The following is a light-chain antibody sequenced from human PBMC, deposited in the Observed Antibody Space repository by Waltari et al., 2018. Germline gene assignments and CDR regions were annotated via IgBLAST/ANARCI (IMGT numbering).Light chain of an antibody. CDR3: MQGIHRPWT. CDR1: ESPVSSDGNTY. CDR2: KVS. Sequence: DVVMTQSPLSLPVILGQPASISCRTSESPVSSDGNTYLNWFQQRPGQPPRRLIFKVSNRDSGVPDRFSGSGSGTDFTLRISREEAEDVGVYYCMQGIHRPWTFGQGTKVEIK. J-gene: IGKJ1*01. V-gene: IGKV2-30*01.